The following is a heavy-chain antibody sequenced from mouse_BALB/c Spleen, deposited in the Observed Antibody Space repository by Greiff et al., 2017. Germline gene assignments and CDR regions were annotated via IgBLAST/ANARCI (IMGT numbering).Heavy chain of an antibody. V-gene: IGHV5-4*02. Sequence: DVKLVESGGGLVKPGGSLKLSCAASGFTFSDYYMYWVRQTPEKRLEWVATISDGGSYTYYPDSVKGRFTISRDNAKNNLYLQMSSLKSEDTAMYYCARDTTKGAYWGQGTLVTVSA. CDR3: ARDTTKGAY. CDR2: ISDGGSYT. J-gene: IGHJ3*01. CDR1: GFTFSDYY.